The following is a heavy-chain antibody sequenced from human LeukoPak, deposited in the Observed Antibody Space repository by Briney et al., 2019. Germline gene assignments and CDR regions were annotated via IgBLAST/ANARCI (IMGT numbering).Heavy chain of an antibody. Sequence: GGSLRLSCAASGFTFSSYSMNWVRQAPGKGLEWVSSISSSSSYIYYADSVKGRFTISRDNAKNSLYLQMNSLRAEDTALYYCARDGGHTVTGGFDYWGQGTLVTVSS. CDR2: ISSSSSYI. D-gene: IGHD4-17*01. CDR1: GFTFSSYS. CDR3: ARDGGHTVTGGFDY. V-gene: IGHV3-21*04. J-gene: IGHJ4*02.